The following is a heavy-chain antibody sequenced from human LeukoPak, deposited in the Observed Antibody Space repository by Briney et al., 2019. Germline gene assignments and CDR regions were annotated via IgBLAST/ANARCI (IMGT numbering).Heavy chain of an antibody. Sequence: NSSETLSLTCTVSGGSISSSRYYWGWIRQPPGKGLEWIGSIYHSGSTYYNPSLKSRVTISVDTSKNQFSLKLSSVTAADTAVYYCARDLGVTSKYYYDSSGYPSPDAFDIWGQGTMVTVSS. V-gene: IGHV4-39*07. CDR1: GGSISSSRYY. D-gene: IGHD3-22*01. CDR2: IYHSGST. J-gene: IGHJ3*02. CDR3: ARDLGVTSKYYYDSSGYPSPDAFDI.